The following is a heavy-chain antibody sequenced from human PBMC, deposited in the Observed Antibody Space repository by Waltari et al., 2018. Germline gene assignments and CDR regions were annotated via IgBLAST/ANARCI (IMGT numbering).Heavy chain of an antibody. Sequence: EVQLVESGGGLVQPGGSLRLSCAASGFTFSSYWMSWVRQAPGKGLEWVANIKQDGSEKYDVDSVKGRFTISRDNAKNSLYLQMNSLRAEDTAVYYCARDDQDIVVVSPRRWFDPWGQGTLVTVSS. CDR3: ARDDQDIVVVSPRRWFDP. D-gene: IGHD2-15*01. CDR1: GFTFSSYW. J-gene: IGHJ5*02. CDR2: IKQDGSEK. V-gene: IGHV3-7*01.